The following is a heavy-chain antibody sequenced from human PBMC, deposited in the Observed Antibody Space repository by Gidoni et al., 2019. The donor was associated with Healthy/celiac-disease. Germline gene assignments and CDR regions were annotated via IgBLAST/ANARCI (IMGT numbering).Heavy chain of an antibody. D-gene: IGHD3-10*01. V-gene: IGHV3-30-3*01. J-gene: IGHJ4*02. Sequence: QVQLVESGGGVVQPGRSLRLSCAASGLTLRSYAMQWVRQAPGKGLEWVAVITYNGSNKYYADSVKGRFTISRDNSKNTLYLQMNSLRAEDTAVYYCARAGVRYGGQYYFDYWGQGTLVTVSS. CDR2: ITYNGSNK. CDR3: ARAGVRYGGQYYFDY. CDR1: GLTLRSYA.